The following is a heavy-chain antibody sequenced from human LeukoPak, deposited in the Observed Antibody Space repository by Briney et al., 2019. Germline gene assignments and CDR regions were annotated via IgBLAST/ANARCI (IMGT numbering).Heavy chain of an antibody. CDR3: ARDLWDAVTTTYFDY. Sequence: GGSLRLSCAASGFTFSSYSMNWVRQAPGKGLEWVSSISSSSSYIYYADSVKGRFTISRDNAKNSLYLQMNSLRAEDTAAYYCARDLWDAVTTTYFDYWGQGTLVTVPS. CDR1: GFTFSSYS. J-gene: IGHJ4*02. D-gene: IGHD4-17*01. V-gene: IGHV3-21*01. CDR2: ISSSSSYI.